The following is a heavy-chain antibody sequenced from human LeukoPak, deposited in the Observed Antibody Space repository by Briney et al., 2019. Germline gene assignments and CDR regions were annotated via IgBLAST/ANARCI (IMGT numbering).Heavy chain of an antibody. V-gene: IGHV4-34*01. CDR3: ARVAKWYSSSWYVLDY. CDR1: GGSFSGYY. D-gene: IGHD6-13*01. Sequence: SETLSLTCAVYGGSFSGYYWSWIRQPPGKGLEGIGEINHSGSTNYNPSLKSRVTISVDTSKNQFSLKLSSVTAADTAVYYCARVAKWYSSSWYVLDYWGQGTLVTVSS. J-gene: IGHJ4*02. CDR2: INHSGST.